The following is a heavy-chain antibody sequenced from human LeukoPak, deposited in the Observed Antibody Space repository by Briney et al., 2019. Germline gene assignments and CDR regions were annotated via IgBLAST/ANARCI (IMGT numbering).Heavy chain of an antibody. V-gene: IGHV4-4*07. Sequence: SQTLSLTCTVSGGSISSYYWSWIRQPAGKGLEWIGRIYTSGSTNYNPSLKSRVTMSVDTSKNQFSLKLSFVTAADTAVYYCARGNLITMVRGADAFDIWGQGTMVTVSS. CDR2: IYTSGST. D-gene: IGHD3-10*01. CDR3: ARGNLITMVRGADAFDI. J-gene: IGHJ3*02. CDR1: GGSISSYY.